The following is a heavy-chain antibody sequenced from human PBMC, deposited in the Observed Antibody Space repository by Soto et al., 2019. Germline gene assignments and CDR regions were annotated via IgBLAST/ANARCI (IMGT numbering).Heavy chain of an antibody. CDR2: IYWYDDK. V-gene: IGHV2-5*01. J-gene: IGHJ4*02. CDR3: THSFGEVISTYFDY. Sequence: QITLKESGPTLVKPTQTLTLTCTFSGFSLSTSGVGVGWIRQPPGKALEWLALIYWYDDKRYSPSLKSRLTITKDTYKNHVVHTMTNMDPVDTGTYYCTHSFGEVISTYFDYWGQGTLVTVSS. D-gene: IGHD3-3*01. CDR1: GFSLSTSGVG.